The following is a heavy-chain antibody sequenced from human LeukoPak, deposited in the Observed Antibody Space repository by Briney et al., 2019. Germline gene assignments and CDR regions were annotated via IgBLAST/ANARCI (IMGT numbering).Heavy chain of an antibody. CDR3: ASSRSGWIYFDY. D-gene: IGHD6-19*01. V-gene: IGHV3-30*03. Sequence: GSLRLSCAASGFTFSIHWMTWVRQAPGKGLEWVAVISYDGNNKYYADSVKGRFTISRDNSKNTLYLQMSSLRVEDTAVYYCASSRSGWIYFDYWGQGTLVTVSS. CDR1: GFTFSIHW. J-gene: IGHJ4*02. CDR2: ISYDGNNK.